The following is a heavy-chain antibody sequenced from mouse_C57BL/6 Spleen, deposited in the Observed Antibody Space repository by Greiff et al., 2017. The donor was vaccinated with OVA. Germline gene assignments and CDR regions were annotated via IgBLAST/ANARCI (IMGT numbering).Heavy chain of an antibody. CDR2: ISYDGSN. Sequence: DVKLQESGPGLVKPSQSLSLTCSVTGYSITSGYYWNWIRQFPGNKLEWMGYISYDGSNNYNPTLKNRISITRDTSKNQFFLKLNSVTTEDTATYYCARAYDYDEGLFAYWGQGTLVTVSA. V-gene: IGHV3-6*01. J-gene: IGHJ3*01. D-gene: IGHD2-4*01. CDR3: ARAYDYDEGLFAY. CDR1: GYSITSGYY.